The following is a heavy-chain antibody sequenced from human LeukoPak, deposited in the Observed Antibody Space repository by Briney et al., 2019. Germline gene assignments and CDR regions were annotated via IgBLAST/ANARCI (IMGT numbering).Heavy chain of an antibody. CDR1: GFTFSSYW. V-gene: IGHV3-7*05. D-gene: IGHD3-16*01. J-gene: IGHJ4*02. CDR3: ARGGGRHVEY. CDR2: IKEDGSEK. Sequence: PEGSLRLSCAASGFTFSSYWMSWVRQAPGKGLEWVANIKEDGSEKNYVDSVKGRFTISRDNAKNSLYLQMNILRAEDTAVYYCARGGGRHVEYWGQGNLVTVSS.